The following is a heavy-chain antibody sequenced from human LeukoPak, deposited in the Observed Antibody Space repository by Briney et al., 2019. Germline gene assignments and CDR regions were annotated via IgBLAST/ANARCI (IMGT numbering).Heavy chain of an antibody. Sequence: SGTLSLTCAVSGDSISTNHWWSWVRQPPGKGLEWIGEVYHSGSTNYNPSLKSRVTISVDTSKNQFSLKLSSVTAADTAVYYCASGAIAVAAPDAFDIWGQGTMVTVSS. CDR1: GDSISTNHW. D-gene: IGHD6-19*01. V-gene: IGHV4-4*02. J-gene: IGHJ3*02. CDR2: VYHSGST. CDR3: ASGAIAVAAPDAFDI.